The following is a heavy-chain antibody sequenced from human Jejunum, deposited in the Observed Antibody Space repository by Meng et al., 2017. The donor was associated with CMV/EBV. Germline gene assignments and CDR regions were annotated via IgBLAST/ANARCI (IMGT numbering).Heavy chain of an antibody. CDR3: ARECPNCYPGTWFDP. V-gene: IGHV1-69*06. Sequence: KTSGDTFSKYSVSWVRQAPGQGLEWVGGIIPIFGTANYAQKFQGRVTITADKSTNIVYMELTRLTSEDAAMYYCARECPNCYPGTWFDPWGQGTLVTVSS. D-gene: IGHD2-2*01. CDR1: GDTFSKYS. CDR2: IIPIFGTA. J-gene: IGHJ5*02.